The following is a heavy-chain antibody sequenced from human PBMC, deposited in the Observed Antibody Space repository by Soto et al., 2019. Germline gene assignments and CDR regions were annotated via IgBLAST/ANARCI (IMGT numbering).Heavy chain of an antibody. V-gene: IGHV4-30-4*01. J-gene: IGHJ2*01. CDR3: ARMSYFYDKWYFDL. CDR2: VYYSGTT. Sequence: SETLSLTCTVSGASINNNDYYWSWIRQTPGKGLEWIGYVYYSGTTDYIPSLKSRLSMSIDRSQNQFTLKLNSVTAADTATYYCARMSYFYDKWYFDLWGRGTLVTVSS. D-gene: IGHD3-22*01. CDR1: GASINNNDYY.